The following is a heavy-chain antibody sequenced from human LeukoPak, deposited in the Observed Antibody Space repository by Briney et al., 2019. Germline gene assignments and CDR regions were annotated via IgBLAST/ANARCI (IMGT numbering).Heavy chain of an antibody. V-gene: IGHV4-59*05. CDR1: GGSISSYY. CDR3: ARTPGGLNYFDY. D-gene: IGHD1-14*01. CDR2: IYYSGST. Sequence: PSETLSLTCTVSGGSISSYYWSWIRQPPGKGLEWIGSIYYSGSTYYNPSLKSRVTISVDTSKNQFSLKLSSVTAADTAAYYCARTPGGLNYFDYWGQGTLVTVSS. J-gene: IGHJ4*02.